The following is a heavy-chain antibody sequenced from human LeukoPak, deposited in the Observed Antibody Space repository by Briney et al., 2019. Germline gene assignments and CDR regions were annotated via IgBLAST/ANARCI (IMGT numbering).Heavy chain of an antibody. CDR3: ARDPMDGYEYGDY. Sequence: PGGSLRLSCVASGFTFSSYAMSWVRQAPGKGLEWVSYISSSGSTIYYADSVKGRFTISRDNAKNSLYLQMNSLRAEDTAVYYCARDPMDGYEYGDYWGQGTLVTVSS. CDR1: GFTFSSYA. D-gene: IGHD5-12*01. J-gene: IGHJ4*02. CDR2: ISSSGSTI. V-gene: IGHV3-48*03.